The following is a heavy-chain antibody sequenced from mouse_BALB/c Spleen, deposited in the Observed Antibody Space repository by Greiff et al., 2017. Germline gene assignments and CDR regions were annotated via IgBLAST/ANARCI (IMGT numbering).Heavy chain of an antibody. CDR1: GFAFSSYD. D-gene: IGHD2-14*01. J-gene: IGHJ4*01. V-gene: IGHV5-12-1*01. CDR2: ISSGGGST. CDR3: ARGRYGENLIYYYAMDY. Sequence: EGQRVESGGGLVKPGGSLKLSCAASGFAFSSYDMSWVRQTPEKRLEWVAYISSGGGSTYYPDTVKGRFTISRDNAKNTLYLQMSSLKSEDTAMYYCARGRYGENLIYYYAMDYWGQGTSVTVSS.